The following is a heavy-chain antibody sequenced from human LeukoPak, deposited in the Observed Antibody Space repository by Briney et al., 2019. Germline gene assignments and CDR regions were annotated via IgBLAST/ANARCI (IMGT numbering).Heavy chain of an antibody. CDR2: ISSDGETT. CDR3: ARGYGGNSARY. CDR1: GFSFNTYA. D-gene: IGHD4-23*01. V-gene: IGHV3-64*01. Sequence: GGSLRLSCEVSGFSFNTYAMQWVRQAPGKGLEFVSAISSDGETTFYGHSVKTRFTISRDNSKNTLYLQMGSLRPEDMAVYYCARGYGGNSARYWGQGILVIVSS. J-gene: IGHJ4*02.